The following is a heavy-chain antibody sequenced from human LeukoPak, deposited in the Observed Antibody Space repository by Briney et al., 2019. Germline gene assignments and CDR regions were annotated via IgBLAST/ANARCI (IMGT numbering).Heavy chain of an antibody. CDR3: AKVGTVRYCGGNCYSSFDY. CDR1: GFTFSNYG. V-gene: IGHV3-30*02. J-gene: IGHJ4*02. D-gene: IGHD2-21*01. CDR2: IRYDAITQ. Sequence: GGSLRLSCAASGFTFSNYGMHWVRQAPGKGLKWVAFIRYDAITQYYSDSVKGRFTISRDNSKNTLYLQMNSLRAEDTAIYYCAKVGTVRYCGGNCYSSFDYWGQGTLVTVSS.